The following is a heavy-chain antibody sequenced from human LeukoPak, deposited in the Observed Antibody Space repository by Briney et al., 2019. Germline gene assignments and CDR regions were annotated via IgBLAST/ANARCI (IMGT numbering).Heavy chain of an antibody. CDR2: IWYDGSNK. D-gene: IGHD1-26*01. CDR3: ARDRSIVGARPTPSLAY. V-gene: IGHV3-33*01. CDR1: GFTFSSYG. Sequence: PGGSLRLSCAASGFTFSSYGMHWVRQAPGKGLERVAVIWYDGSNKYYADSVKGRFTISRDNSKNTLYLQMNSLRAEDTAVYYCARDRSIVGARPTPSLAYWGQGTLVTVSS. J-gene: IGHJ4*02.